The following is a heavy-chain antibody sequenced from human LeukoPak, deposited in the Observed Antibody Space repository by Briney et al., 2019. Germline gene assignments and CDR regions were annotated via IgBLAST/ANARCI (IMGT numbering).Heavy chain of an antibody. CDR3: ARDRLWEVGATPYFAY. J-gene: IGHJ4*02. V-gene: IGHV3-53*01. Sequence: GGSLRLSCAASGFTVSSNYMSWVRQTPGKGLEWVSVIYSSGRTYYADSVKGRFTISRDNSKNTLYLQMNSLRAEDTAVYYCARDRLWEVGATPYFAYWGQGTLVTVSS. CDR2: IYSSGRT. CDR1: GFTVSSNY. D-gene: IGHD1-26*01.